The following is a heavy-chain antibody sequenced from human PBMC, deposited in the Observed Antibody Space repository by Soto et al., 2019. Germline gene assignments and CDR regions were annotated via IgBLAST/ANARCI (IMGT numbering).Heavy chain of an antibody. CDR1: GYTFTNND. J-gene: IGHJ3*02. D-gene: IGHD3-3*01. CDR3: ARGLDDFWSGLDAFDI. CDR2: ISPYSGKT. Sequence: GASVKVSCKASGYTFTNNDVCWVRQTPGQGLEWMGWISPYSGKTNYARKFQGRVTMTTDTSTSTAYMEVSSLRSEDTAVYYCARGLDDFWSGLDAFDIWGQGTMVT. V-gene: IGHV1-18*01.